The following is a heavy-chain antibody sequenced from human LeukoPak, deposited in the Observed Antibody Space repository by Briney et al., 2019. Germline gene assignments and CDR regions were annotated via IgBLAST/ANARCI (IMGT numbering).Heavy chain of an antibody. CDR3: AKDLKTVAGGTFDY. V-gene: IGHV3-23*01. J-gene: IGHJ4*02. D-gene: IGHD6-19*01. Sequence: GGSLRLSCAASGFSFSSYIMNWVRQAPGKELEWVSSFSGSSGNTYYADSVKGRFTISRDSSKNTLYLQMNSLRAEDTAVYYCAKDLKTVAGGTFDYWGQGTLVTVSS. CDR1: GFSFSSYI. CDR2: FSGSSGNT.